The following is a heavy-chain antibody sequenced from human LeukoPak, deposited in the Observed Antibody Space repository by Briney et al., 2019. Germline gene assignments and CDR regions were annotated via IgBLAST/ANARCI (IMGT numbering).Heavy chain of an antibody. Sequence: SCKASGYSFNDYYMHWVRQAPGKGLEWVAFIRYDGSSKYYADSVKGRFTISRDNSKNTLYLQMNSLRAEDTAVYYCAKDGDGYIEGAFDIWGQGTMVTVSS. CDR3: AKDGDGYIEGAFDI. V-gene: IGHV3-30*02. CDR2: IRYDGSSK. D-gene: IGHD5-24*01. J-gene: IGHJ3*02. CDR1: GYSFNDYY.